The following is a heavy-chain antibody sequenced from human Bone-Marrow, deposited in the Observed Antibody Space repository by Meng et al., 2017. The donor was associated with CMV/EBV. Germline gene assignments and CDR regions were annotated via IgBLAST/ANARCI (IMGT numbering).Heavy chain of an antibody. CDR2: ISAYNGNT. CDR3: ARDDYDFWSGYPKYFQH. CDR1: GYTFTSYG. Sequence: QCQLVQPGAEVKKPGDSVKVSCNASGYTFTSYGISWVRQAPGQGLEWMGWISAYNGNTNYAQKLQGRVTMTTDTSTSTAYMELRSLRSDDTAVYYCARDDYDFWSGYPKYFQHWGQGTLVTVSS. J-gene: IGHJ1*01. D-gene: IGHD3-3*01. V-gene: IGHV1-18*01.